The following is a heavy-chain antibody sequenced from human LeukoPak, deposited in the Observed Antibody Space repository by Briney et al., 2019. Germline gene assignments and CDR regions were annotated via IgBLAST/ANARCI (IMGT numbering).Heavy chain of an antibody. CDR3: ASSGAG. D-gene: IGHD3-10*01. CDR1: GFTFSNYR. V-gene: IGHV3-21*01. J-gene: IGHJ4*02. CDR2: ISSSSIYI. Sequence: GGSLRLSCAASGFTFSNYRMNWVRRAPGKGLEWVSSISSSSIYIYYADSLKGRFTISRDNAKNSLYLQMNSLRAEDTAVYYCASSGAGWGQGTLVTVSS.